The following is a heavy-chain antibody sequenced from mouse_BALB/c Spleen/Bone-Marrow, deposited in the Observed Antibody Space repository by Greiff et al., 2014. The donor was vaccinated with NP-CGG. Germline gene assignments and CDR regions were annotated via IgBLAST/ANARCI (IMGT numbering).Heavy chain of an antibody. CDR2: IRLESNYYAT. V-gene: IGHV6-6*02. CDR1: GFTFSNYW. Sequence: DVKLVESGGGLVQPGGSMKLSCVASGFTFSNYWMNWVRQSPEKGLEWVAEIRLESNYYATYYAESVKGRFTISRDESKSSVFLQMNNLRPEDTGIYYCTRGGPYFDYWGQGTTLTVSS. J-gene: IGHJ2*01. CDR3: TRGGPYFDY.